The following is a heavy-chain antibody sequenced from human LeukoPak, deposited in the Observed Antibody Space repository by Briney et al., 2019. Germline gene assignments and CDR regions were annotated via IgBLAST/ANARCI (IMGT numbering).Heavy chain of an antibody. Sequence: SVKVSCKASGGTFSSYAISWVRQAPGQGLEWMGRIIPILGIANYAQKFQGRVTITADKSTSTAYMELSSLRSEDTAVYYCARGANEYSSSFFDYWGQGTLVTVSS. D-gene: IGHD6-6*01. CDR3: ARGANEYSSSFFDY. CDR1: GGTFSSYA. CDR2: IIPILGIA. J-gene: IGHJ4*02. V-gene: IGHV1-69*04.